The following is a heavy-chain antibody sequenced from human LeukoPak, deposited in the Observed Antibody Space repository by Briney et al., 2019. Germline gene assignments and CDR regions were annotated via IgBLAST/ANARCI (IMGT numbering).Heavy chain of an antibody. D-gene: IGHD1-26*01. CDR1: GFTFTTYG. CDR3: ARDIPESFGYYV. CDR2: ISACSGET. Sequence: ASVKVSCKASGFTFTTYGITWVRQAPGQGLEWLGYISACSGETNYAQKVQGRVIMTTDTSTNTAYLEMRSLTSDDTAVYYCARDIPESFGYYVWGQGSQVIVSS. J-gene: IGHJ4*02. V-gene: IGHV1-18*01.